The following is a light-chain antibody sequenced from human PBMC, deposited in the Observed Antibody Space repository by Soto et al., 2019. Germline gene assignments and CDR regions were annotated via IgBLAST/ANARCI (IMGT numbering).Light chain of an antibody. J-gene: IGKJ5*01. CDR2: GAS. Sequence: EIVLTQSPATLSVSPGESATLXCRASQSIRSNLAWYQHKPGQAPRLLIHGASTRATGVPARFSGTGSGTEFTLTISSLQSEDFAVYYCQQYNNWPPITFGQGTRLEIK. CDR3: QQYNNWPPIT. V-gene: IGKV3-15*01. CDR1: QSIRSN.